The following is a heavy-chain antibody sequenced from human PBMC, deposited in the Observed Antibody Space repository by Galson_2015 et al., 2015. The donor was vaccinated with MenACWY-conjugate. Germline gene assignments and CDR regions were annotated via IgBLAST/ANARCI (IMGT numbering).Heavy chain of an antibody. V-gene: IGHV3-74*01. J-gene: IGHJ6*02. Sequence: SLRLSCAASGFIFSSYWMHWVRQAPGKGLVWVSGINSDGSSTRYADSVKGRFTISRDNAKKTLYLQMNSLRAEDTAVYHCARGNYYGMDVWGQGTTVTVSS. CDR1: GFIFSSYW. CDR3: ARGNYYGMDV. CDR2: INSDGSST.